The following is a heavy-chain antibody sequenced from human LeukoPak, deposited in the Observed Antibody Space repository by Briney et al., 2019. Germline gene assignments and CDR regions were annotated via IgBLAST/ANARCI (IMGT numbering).Heavy chain of an antibody. CDR1: GFTFRGHT. Sequence: GGSLRLSCAASGFTFRGHTMNWVRQAPGKGLEWVSYISSTGDTIYYADSVRGRFTISRDNARESVYLQMNSLRDEDTALYYCARAVGYSYGCIYPNFDYWGQGTLVTVSS. V-gene: IGHV3-48*02. CDR2: ISSTGDTI. D-gene: IGHD5-18*01. J-gene: IGHJ4*02. CDR3: ARAVGYSYGCIYPNFDY.